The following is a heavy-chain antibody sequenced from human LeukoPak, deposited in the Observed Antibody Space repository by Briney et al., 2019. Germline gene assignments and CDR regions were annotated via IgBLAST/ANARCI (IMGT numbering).Heavy chain of an antibody. D-gene: IGHD5-18*01. J-gene: IGHJ4*02. V-gene: IGHV3-7*01. CDR2: IKQDGSEK. CDR1: GFTFSSYW. CDR3: AREGGYSYGGLFDY. Sequence: QPGGSLRLSCAASGFTFSSYWMSWVRQAPGKGLEWVANIKQDGSEKYYVDSVKGRFTISRDNAKSSLYLQMNSLRAEDTAVYYCAREGGYSYGGLFDYWGQGTLVTVSS.